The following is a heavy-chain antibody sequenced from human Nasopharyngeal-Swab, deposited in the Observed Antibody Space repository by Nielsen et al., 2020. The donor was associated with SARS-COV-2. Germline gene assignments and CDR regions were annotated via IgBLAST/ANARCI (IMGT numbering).Heavy chain of an antibody. V-gene: IGHV3-74*01. CDR2: VNEDGSRT. CDR3: ARVSVVADFDY. CDR1: GVIFSKYW. D-gene: IGHD2-21*01. J-gene: IGHJ4*02. Sequence: GESLKISCVASGVIFSKYWMHWVRQAPGKGLVWVSRVNEDGSRTDYADSVRGRFTISRDNSKNTLYLQMNSLRAEDTAVYYCARVSVVADFDYWGQGTLVTVSS.